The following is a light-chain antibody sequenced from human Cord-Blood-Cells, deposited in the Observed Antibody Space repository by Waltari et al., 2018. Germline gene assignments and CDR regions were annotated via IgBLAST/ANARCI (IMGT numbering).Light chain of an antibody. CDR1: SSDVGGYNY. J-gene: IGLJ2*01. V-gene: IGLV2-14*01. Sequence: QSALTQPASVSGSPGQSITISCTGTSSDVGGYNYVSWYQQHPGKAPKLMIYDVSNRPSGVSNRFSGSKSGNTASLTISGFQAEDEADYYCSSYTSSSTLVCGGGTKLTVL. CDR2: DVS. CDR3: SSYTSSSTLV.